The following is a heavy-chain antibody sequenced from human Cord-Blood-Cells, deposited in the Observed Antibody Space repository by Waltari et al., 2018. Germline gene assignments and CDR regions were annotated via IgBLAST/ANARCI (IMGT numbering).Heavy chain of an antibody. J-gene: IGHJ6*02. V-gene: IGHV3-23*01. CDR3: PIAVAGCYYYYGMDV. CDR1: GFTFSSYA. Sequence: EVQLLESGGGLVQPGGSLRLSCAASGFTFSSYAMSWVRQAPGKGLEWVSAISGSGDSTYYADSVKGRFTISRDNSKNTLYLQMNSLRAEDTAVYYCPIAVAGCYYYYGMDVWGQGTTVTVSS. D-gene: IGHD6-19*01. CDR2: ISGSGDST.